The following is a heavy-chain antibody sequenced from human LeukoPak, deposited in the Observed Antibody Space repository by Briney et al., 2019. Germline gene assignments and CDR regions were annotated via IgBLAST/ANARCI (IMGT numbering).Heavy chain of an antibody. CDR1: GFTVSSNY. CDR2: IYSGGST. CDR3: AGYCSTTSCGWFDP. V-gene: IGHV3-66*01. J-gene: IGHJ5*02. D-gene: IGHD2-2*01. Sequence: GGSLRLSCAASGFTVSSNYMSWVRQAPGKGLEWVSVIYSGGSTYYADSVKGRFTISRDNSKNTLYLQMNSLRAEDTAVYYCAGYCSTTSCGWFDPWGQGTLVTVSS.